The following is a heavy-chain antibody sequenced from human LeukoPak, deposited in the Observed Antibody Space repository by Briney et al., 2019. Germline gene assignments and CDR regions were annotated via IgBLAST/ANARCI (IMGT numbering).Heavy chain of an antibody. V-gene: IGHV4-4*07. CDR2: IYTTGST. CDR3: ARQIAVAGKEGFDY. J-gene: IGHJ4*02. D-gene: IGHD6-19*01. CDR1: GGSISSYY. Sequence: SETLSLTCTVSGGSISSYYWTWIRQPARKGLEGIGRIYTTGSTNYLPSLNSRVTISVDTSKHQFSLKLSSVTAAATAVSYCARQIAVAGKEGFDYWGQGTLVTVSS.